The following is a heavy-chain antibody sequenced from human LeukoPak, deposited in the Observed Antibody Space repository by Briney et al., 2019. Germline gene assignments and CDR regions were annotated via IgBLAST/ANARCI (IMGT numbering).Heavy chain of an antibody. J-gene: IGHJ5*02. Sequence: SETLSLTCAVSGGSISSSNWWSWVRQPPGKGXXXXGEIYHSGSTNYNPSLKSRVTISVDKSKNQFSLKLSSVTAADTAVYYCARGAAAGLNCFDPWGQGTLVTVSS. D-gene: IGHD6-13*01. CDR2: IYHSGST. V-gene: IGHV4-4*02. CDR1: GGSISSSNW. CDR3: ARGAAAGLNCFDP.